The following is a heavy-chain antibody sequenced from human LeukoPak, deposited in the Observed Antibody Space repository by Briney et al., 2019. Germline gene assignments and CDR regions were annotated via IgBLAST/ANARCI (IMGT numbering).Heavy chain of an antibody. V-gene: IGHV3-23*01. J-gene: IGHJ4*02. CDR2: ISGSGGST. CDR3: AKGTYFDFWSGYYNH. CDR1: GFTFSSYA. Sequence: GGSLRLSCAASGFTFSSYAMSWVRQAPGKGLEWVSGISGSGGSTYYADSVKGRFTISRDNSKNTLYLQMNSLRAEDRAVYYCAKGTYFDFWSGYYNHWGQGTLVTVSS. D-gene: IGHD3-3*01.